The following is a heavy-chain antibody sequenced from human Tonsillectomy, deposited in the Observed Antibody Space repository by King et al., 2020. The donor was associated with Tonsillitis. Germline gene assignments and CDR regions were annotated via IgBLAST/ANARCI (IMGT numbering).Heavy chain of an antibody. D-gene: IGHD3-22*01. J-gene: IGHJ4*02. CDR1: GFTFSTYG. CDR2: ISYDGSNK. CDR3: AKDLYYYDSSGYLDY. Sequence: VQLVESGGGVVQPRRSLRLSCAASGFTFSTYGMHWVRQAPGKGLEWVAVISYDGSNKYYADSVKGRFTISRDNSKNTLYVQMNSLRAEDTAVYYCAKDLYYYDSSGYLDYWGQGTLVTVSS. V-gene: IGHV3-30*18.